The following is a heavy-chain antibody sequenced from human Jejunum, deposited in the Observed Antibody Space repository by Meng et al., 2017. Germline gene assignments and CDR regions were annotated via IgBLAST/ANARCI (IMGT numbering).Heavy chain of an antibody. J-gene: IGHJ4*02. CDR1: GITFSTSS. D-gene: IGHD3-10*01. CDR3: ETWTLRSYNDY. V-gene: IGHV3-64*01. Sequence: GGSLTLSCEASGITFSTSSMHWVRQAPGRGLEYVSAISSDSERLYYTNSVKGRFSISRDNSKNTLYLQMDNVRVEDMDVYYCETWTLRSYNDYWGQGTLVTVSS. CDR2: ISSDSERL.